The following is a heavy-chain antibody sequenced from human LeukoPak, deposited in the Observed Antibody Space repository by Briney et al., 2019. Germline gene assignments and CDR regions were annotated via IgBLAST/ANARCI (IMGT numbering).Heavy chain of an antibody. J-gene: IGHJ4*02. CDR3: ARVGAPGGLRPYHYYY. V-gene: IGHV1-2*02. CDR1: GYIFSDYW. Sequence: ASVKVSCKASGYIFSDYWIHWVRQAPGRGLECLGWIDPASGITNQPQKFQGRITVTRDTSASTVYMDLTGLTTDDTALYYCARVGAPGGLRPYHYYYWGQGTLVTVSS. CDR2: IDPASGIT. D-gene: IGHD3-16*01.